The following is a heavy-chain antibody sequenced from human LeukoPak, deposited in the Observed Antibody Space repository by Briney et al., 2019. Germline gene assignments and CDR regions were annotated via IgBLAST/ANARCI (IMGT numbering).Heavy chain of an antibody. V-gene: IGHV1-69*06. D-gene: IGHD3-16*01. J-gene: IGHJ4*02. Sequence: ASVKVSCKASGGTFSSYAISWVRQAPGQGLEWMGGIIPIFGTANYAQKFRGRVTITADKSTRTAYMELSSLRSEDTAVYYCARDNDSRGPPHFDYWGQGTLVTVSS. CDR3: ARDNDSRGPPHFDY. CDR1: GGTFSSYA. CDR2: IIPIFGTA.